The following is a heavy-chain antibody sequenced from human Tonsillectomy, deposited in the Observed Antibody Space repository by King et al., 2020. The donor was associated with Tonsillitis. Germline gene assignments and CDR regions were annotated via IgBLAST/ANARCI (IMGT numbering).Heavy chain of an antibody. Sequence: VQLVESGGGVVQPGRSLRLSCAASGFTLSNHGMHWVRQAPGKGLEWVAVIWHDGSSQYYADSVKGRFTISRDNSENTLYLQMNSLRAEDTALYYCARDRYLGGNYFDYWGQGTLVTVST. D-gene: IGHD3-3*01. CDR2: IWHDGSSQ. V-gene: IGHV3-33*01. J-gene: IGHJ4*02. CDR1: GFTLSNHG. CDR3: ARDRYLGGNYFDY.